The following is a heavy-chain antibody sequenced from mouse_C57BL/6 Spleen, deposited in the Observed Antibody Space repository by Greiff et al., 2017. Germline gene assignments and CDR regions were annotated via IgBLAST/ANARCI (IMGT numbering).Heavy chain of an antibody. Sequence: VQLQQSGTVLARPGASVKMSCKTSGYTFTSYWMHWVKQRPGQGLEWIGAIYPGNSDTSYNQKFKGKAKLTAVTSASTAYMELSSLTNEDSAVYYCTRDYGSRTYFDYWGQGTTLTVSS. CDR1: GYTFTSYW. D-gene: IGHD1-1*01. CDR2: IYPGNSDT. CDR3: TRDYGSRTYFDY. V-gene: IGHV1-5*01. J-gene: IGHJ2*01.